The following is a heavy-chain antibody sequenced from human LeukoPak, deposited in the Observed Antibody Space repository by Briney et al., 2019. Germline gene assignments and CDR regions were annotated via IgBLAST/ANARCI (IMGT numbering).Heavy chain of an antibody. V-gene: IGHV4-59*01. J-gene: IGHJ4*02. CDR3: ARGTWVGDLFYPYFDY. CDR2: IYYSGNT. Sequence: SETLSLTCTVSGVSISSYYWSWIRQPPGKGLEWIGYIYYSGNTNYNPSLKSRVTISVDTSKNQISLKLSSVTAADTAVYYCARGTWVGDLFYPYFDYWGQGTLVTVSS. D-gene: IGHD3-10*01. CDR1: GVSISSYY.